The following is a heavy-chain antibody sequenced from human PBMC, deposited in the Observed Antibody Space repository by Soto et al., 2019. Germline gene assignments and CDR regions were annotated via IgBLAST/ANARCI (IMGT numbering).Heavy chain of an antibody. CDR2: IWYDGSNK. J-gene: IGHJ4*02. D-gene: IGHD6-19*01. CDR3: ARDLGDEWLRGYYFDY. V-gene: IGHV3-33*01. Sequence: QVQLVESGGGVVQPGRSLRLSCAASGFTFSSYGMHWVRQAPGKGLEWVAVIWYDGSNKYYADSVKGRFTISRDNSKNTLYLQMNSLRAEDTAVYYCARDLGDEWLRGYYFDYWGQGTLVTVSS. CDR1: GFTFSSYG.